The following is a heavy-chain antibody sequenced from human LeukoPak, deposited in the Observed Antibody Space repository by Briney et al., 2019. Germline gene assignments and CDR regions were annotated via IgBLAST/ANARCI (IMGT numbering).Heavy chain of an antibody. Sequence: SETLSLTCTVSGGSISSGSYYWSWIRQPAGKGLEWIGRIYTSGSTNYNPSLKSRVTISVDTSKNQFSLKLSSVTAADTAVYYCARRDGDYFGFDYWGQGTLVTVSS. J-gene: IGHJ4*02. CDR3: ARRDGDYFGFDY. D-gene: IGHD4-17*01. CDR1: GGSISSGSYY. V-gene: IGHV4-61*02. CDR2: IYTSGST.